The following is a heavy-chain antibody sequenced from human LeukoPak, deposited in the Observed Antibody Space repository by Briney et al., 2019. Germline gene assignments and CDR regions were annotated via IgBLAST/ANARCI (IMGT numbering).Heavy chain of an antibody. D-gene: IGHD5-18*01. Sequence: ASVKVSCKASGYTFTSYGISWLRPAPGQGLEWMGWISAYNGNTNYAQKLQGRVTMTTDTSTSTAYMELRSLRSDDTAVYYCARDGSSYGPFDYWGQGTLVTVSS. V-gene: IGHV1-18*01. CDR1: GYTFTSYG. CDR2: ISAYNGNT. CDR3: ARDGSSYGPFDY. J-gene: IGHJ4*02.